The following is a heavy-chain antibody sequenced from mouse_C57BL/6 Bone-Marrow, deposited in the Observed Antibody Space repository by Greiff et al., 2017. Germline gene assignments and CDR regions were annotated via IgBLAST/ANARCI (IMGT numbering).Heavy chain of an antibody. V-gene: IGHV1-74*01. D-gene: IGHD1-1*01. CDR1: GYTFTSYW. CDR2: IHPSDSDT. CDR3: ASSSTTVVDYFDY. J-gene: IGHJ2*01. Sequence: VQLQQPGAELVKPGASVKVSCKASGYTFTSYWMHWVKQRPGQGLEWIGRIHPSDSDTNYNQKFKGKATLTVDKSSSTAYMQLSSLTSEDSAVYYCASSSTTVVDYFDYWGQGTTLTVSP.